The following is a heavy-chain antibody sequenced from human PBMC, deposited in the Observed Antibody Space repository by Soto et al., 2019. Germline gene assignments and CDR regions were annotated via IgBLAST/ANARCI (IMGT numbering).Heavy chain of an antibody. V-gene: IGHV1-2*02. J-gene: IGHJ5*02. D-gene: IGHD3-3*01. Sequence: QVQLVQSGAEVKMPGASVRVSCEASGYTFTEYFLPWVRQAPGQGLEWMGWISPESGVTNIAPNFEGRVTMTADTAITTAYMQLSGLRYDDTAVYYCARATLIIRHITNLGEASPGVVEHWGQGTLVSVSS. CDR2: ISPESGVT. CDR3: ARATLIIRHITNLGEASPGVVEH. CDR1: GYTFTEYF.